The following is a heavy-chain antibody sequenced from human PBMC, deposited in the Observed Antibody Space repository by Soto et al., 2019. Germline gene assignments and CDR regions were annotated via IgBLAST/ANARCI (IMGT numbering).Heavy chain of an antibody. CDR1: GGSISSYY. V-gene: IGHV4-59*01. Sequence: QVQLQESGPGLVKPSETLSLICTVSGGSISSYYWNWIRQSPGKGLEWIASLDYSGTTNYNPSPKSRSTTSVDPSKRQFSLKMRSVTAADTAVYYCARDSFPPYSSSSKGFDYWGQGSLVTVST. CDR3: ARDSFPPYSSSSKGFDY. CDR2: LDYSGTT. D-gene: IGHD6-6*01. J-gene: IGHJ4*02.